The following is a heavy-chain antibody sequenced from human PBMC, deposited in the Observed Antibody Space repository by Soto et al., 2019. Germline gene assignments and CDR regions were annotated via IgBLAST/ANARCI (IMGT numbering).Heavy chain of an antibody. CDR2: IIPIFGTA. V-gene: IGHV1-69*01. CDR1: GGTFSSYA. J-gene: IGHJ6*02. D-gene: IGHD1-26*01. Sequence: QVQLVQSGAEVKKPGSSVKVSCKASGGTFSSYAISWVRQAPGQGLEWMGVIIPIFGTANYAQKLQGRVTITADESTSTAYMELSSLRSEDTDVYYCARGRVGARGYYYYGMDVWGQGTTVTVSS. CDR3: ARGRVGARGYYYYGMDV.